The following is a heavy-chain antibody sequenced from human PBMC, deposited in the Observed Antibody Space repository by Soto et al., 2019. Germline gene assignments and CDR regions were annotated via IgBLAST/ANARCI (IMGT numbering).Heavy chain of an antibody. CDR2: IYTDGRT. Sequence: EVQLVESGGGLIQPGGSLRLSCAASGFSVSSKYMSWVRQAPGKGLEGVSVIYTDGRTFYAESVKGRFTISRDNSENTIYLQMNSLRAEDTAVYYCGRGQTVGVTAPDSWGQGTLVTVSS. D-gene: IGHD1-26*01. CDR1: GFSVSSKY. V-gene: IGHV3-53*01. J-gene: IGHJ4*02. CDR3: GRGQTVGVTAPDS.